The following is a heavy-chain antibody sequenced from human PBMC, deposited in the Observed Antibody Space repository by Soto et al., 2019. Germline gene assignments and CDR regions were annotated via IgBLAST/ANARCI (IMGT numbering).Heavy chain of an antibody. CDR1: GFTFSSYA. J-gene: IGHJ4*02. V-gene: IGHV3-23*01. Sequence: VQLLESGGGLVQPGGSLRLSCAASGFTFSSYAMSWVRQAPGKGLEWVSAISGSGGSTYYADSVKGRFTISRDNSKNTLYLQMNSLRAEDTAVYYCAKDPPAAYSSGWYVDYWGQGTLVTVSS. CDR2: ISGSGGST. D-gene: IGHD6-19*01. CDR3: AKDPPAAYSSGWYVDY.